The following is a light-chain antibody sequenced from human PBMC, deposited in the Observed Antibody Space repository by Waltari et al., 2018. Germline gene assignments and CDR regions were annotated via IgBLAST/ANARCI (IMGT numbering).Light chain of an antibody. CDR1: QDISRW. V-gene: IGKV1D-16*01. CDR2: DAS. Sequence: DIQMTQSPSSVSASVGDRVTITCRASQDISRWLAWYQQKAGKAPKFLIYDASTLQSGVPSRFSGSGSGTEFTLTISSLQPDDFATYYCQQYNSDSQNFGQGTKVEIK. CDR3: QQYNSDSQN. J-gene: IGKJ1*01.